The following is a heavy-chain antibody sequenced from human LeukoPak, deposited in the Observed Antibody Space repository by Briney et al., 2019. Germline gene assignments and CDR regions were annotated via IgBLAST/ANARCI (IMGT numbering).Heavy chain of an antibody. CDR3: AGGASSGYYGFLDY. V-gene: IGHV1-18*01. D-gene: IGHD3-22*01. Sequence: ASVKVSCKASSYTFSSSGISWVQQAPGQGLEWMGWISGYNGNTNYAQKFQGRVTMTTDTSTSTAYMELRSLRSDDTAVYYCAGGASSGYYGFLDYWGQGTLVTVSS. CDR2: ISGYNGNT. J-gene: IGHJ4*02. CDR1: SYTFSSSG.